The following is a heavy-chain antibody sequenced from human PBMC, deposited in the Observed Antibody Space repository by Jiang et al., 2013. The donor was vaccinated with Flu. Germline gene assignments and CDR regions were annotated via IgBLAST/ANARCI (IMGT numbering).Heavy chain of an antibody. V-gene: IGHV3-23*01. D-gene: IGHD4-17*01. CDR2: ISGSGGST. J-gene: IGHJ4*02. CDR3: AKPNTIDYGDYIPPFDY. Sequence: AISGSGGSTYYADSVKGRFTISRDNSKNTLYLQMNSLRAEDTAVYYCAKPNTIDYGDYIPPFDYWGQGNPGHRLL.